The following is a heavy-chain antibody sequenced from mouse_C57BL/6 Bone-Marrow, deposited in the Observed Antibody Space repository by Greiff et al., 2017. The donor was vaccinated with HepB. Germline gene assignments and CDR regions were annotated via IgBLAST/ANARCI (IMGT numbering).Heavy chain of an antibody. D-gene: IGHD1-1*01. CDR3: ASHYYGSHD. CDR1: GYTFTSYW. V-gene: IGHV1-59*01. CDR2: IDPSDSYT. J-gene: IGHJ2*01. Sequence: VQLQQSGAELVRPGTSVKLSCKASGYTFTSYWIHWVKQRPGQGLEWIGVIDPSDSYTNYNQKFKGKATLTVDTSSSTAYMQLSSLTSEDSAVYYCASHYYGSHDWGQGTTLTVSS.